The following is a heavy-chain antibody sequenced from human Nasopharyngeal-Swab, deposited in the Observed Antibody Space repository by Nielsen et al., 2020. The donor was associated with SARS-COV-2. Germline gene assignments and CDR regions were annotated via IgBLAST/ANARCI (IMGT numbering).Heavy chain of an antibody. J-gene: IGHJ3*02. V-gene: IGHV7-4-1*02. CDR1: GYTFTSYA. CDR2: INTNTGNP. CDR3: ARDHVYYDSSGYPDAFDI. Sequence: ASVQVSCKASGYTFTSYAMNWVRQAPGQGLEWRGWINTNTGNPTYAQGFIGRFVFSLDTSVSTAYLQISSLKAEDTAVYYCARDHVYYDSSGYPDAFDIWGQGTMVTVSS. D-gene: IGHD3-22*01.